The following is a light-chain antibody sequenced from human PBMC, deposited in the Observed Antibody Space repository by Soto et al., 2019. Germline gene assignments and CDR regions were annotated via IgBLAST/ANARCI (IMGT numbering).Light chain of an antibody. CDR2: EAT. CDR3: QQANSFTIT. CDR1: QGLKF. J-gene: IGKJ5*01. V-gene: IGKV1-12*01. Sequence: DIQITQSPSSVCASVGDTVTITCRASQGLKFLAWYQQKQGKAPRLLIYEATNLQSGVPPRFSGSGSGTDGTITISSLKTEDCTTYVCQQANSFTITFGQGTRLEIK.